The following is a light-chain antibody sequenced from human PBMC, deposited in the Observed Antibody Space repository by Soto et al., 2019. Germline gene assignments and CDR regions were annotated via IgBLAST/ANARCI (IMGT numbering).Light chain of an antibody. Sequence: EIVLTQSPATLSLSPGERATLSCRTSQSVNSYLAWYQQKLGQAPRLLIYDASSRATGIPARFSGSGSGTDFTLTISSLEPEDFAVYYCQQCINWPPYTFGQGTKLEIK. CDR1: QSVNSY. V-gene: IGKV3-11*01. J-gene: IGKJ2*01. CDR3: QQCINWPPYT. CDR2: DAS.